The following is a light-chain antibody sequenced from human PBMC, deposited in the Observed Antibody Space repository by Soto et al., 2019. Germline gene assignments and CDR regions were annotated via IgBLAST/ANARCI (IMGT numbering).Light chain of an antibody. Sequence: QPVLTQSPSASASPGASVKLTCTLSSGHSDYAIAWHQQQPEKGPRYLMKVTSDGSHTKGDGIPDRFSGSSSGADRYLTISSLRSDDEADYYCQAWGTGGVFGGGTKRPS. CDR1: SGHSDYA. V-gene: IGLV4-69*01. J-gene: IGLJ3*02. CDR3: QAWGTGGV. CDR2: VTSDGSH.